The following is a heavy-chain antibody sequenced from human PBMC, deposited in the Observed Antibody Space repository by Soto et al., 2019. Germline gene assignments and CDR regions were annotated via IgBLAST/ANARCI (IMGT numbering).Heavy chain of an antibody. J-gene: IGHJ4*02. V-gene: IGHV1-69*04. CDR3: ARDDEGDSSSWRDPPTTYYFDY. D-gene: IGHD6-13*01. Sequence: GASVKVSCKDSGGTFSSYTISWVRQDPGQGLEWMGRIIPILGIANYAQKFQGRVTITADKSTSTAYMELSSLRSEDTAVYYCARDDEGDSSSWRDPPTTYYFDYWGQGTLVTVSS. CDR2: IIPILGIA. CDR1: GGTFSSYT.